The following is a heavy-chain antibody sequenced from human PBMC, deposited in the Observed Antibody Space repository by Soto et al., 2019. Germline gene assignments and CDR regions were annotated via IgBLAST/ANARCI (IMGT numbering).Heavy chain of an antibody. J-gene: IGHJ4*02. D-gene: IGHD1-26*01. CDR3: ARDERAYSGSYLLDY. V-gene: IGHV1-69*01. CDR1: GGTFSSYA. CDR2: IIPIFGTA. Sequence: QVQLVQSGAEVKKPGSSVKVSCKASGGTFSSYAISWLRQAPGHGLEWMGGIIPIFGTANYAQKFQGRVTITADESTSTAYMELSSLRSEDTAVYYCARDERAYSGSYLLDYWGPGTLGPVSS.